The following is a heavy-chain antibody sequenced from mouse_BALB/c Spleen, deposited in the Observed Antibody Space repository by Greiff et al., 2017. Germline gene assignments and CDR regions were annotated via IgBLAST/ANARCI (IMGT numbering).Heavy chain of an antibody. J-gene: IGHJ4*01. CDR3: AREIYDEGDD. V-gene: IGHV5-4*02. CDR1: GFTFSDYY. CDR2: ISDGGSYT. Sequence: EVKLMESGGGLVKPGGSLKLSCAASGFTFSDYYMYWVRQTPEKRLEWVATISDGGSYTYYPDSVKGRFTISRDNAKNNLYLQMSSLKSEDTAMYYCAREIYDEGDDWGQGTSVTVSS. D-gene: IGHD2-12*01.